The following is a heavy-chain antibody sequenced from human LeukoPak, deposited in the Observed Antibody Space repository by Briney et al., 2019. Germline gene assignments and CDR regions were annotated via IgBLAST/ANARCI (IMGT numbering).Heavy chain of an antibody. CDR2: IYFSGRT. V-gene: IGHV4-39*07. CDR3: ARIPRRYYDFWSGPDAFDI. J-gene: IGHJ3*02. Sequence: SETLSLTCTVSGGSTSSSSYYWGWIRQPRGKGLGWVGCIYFSGRTSYNPSLKSRVTISVATSKSQFSLTLSSVTAADTAVYYCARIPRRYYDFWSGPDAFDIWGQGTRVTVSA. D-gene: IGHD3-3*01. CDR1: GGSTSSSSYY.